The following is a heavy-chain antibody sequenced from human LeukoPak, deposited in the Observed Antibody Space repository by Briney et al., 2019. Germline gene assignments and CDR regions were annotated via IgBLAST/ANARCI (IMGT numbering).Heavy chain of an antibody. CDR1: GGSFSGYY. V-gene: IGHV4-34*01. CDR2: INHPGST. Sequence: PSETLPLTCAVYGGSFSGYYWSWIRQPPGKGLEWIGEINHPGSTNYNPSLKSRVTISVDTSKNQFSLKLSSVTAADTAVYYCARFSTVEVAGSRPFDYWGQGTLVTVSS. J-gene: IGHJ4*02. D-gene: IGHD6-19*01. CDR3: ARFSTVEVAGSRPFDY.